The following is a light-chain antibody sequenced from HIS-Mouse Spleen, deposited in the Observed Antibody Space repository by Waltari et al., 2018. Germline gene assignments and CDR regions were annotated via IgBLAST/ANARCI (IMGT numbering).Light chain of an antibody. Sequence: DIQMTQSPSSLSASVGDRVTITCRASQSISSYLNWYQQKPGKAPKLLIYAASSLQSGVPSRVSGSGSGTDVTLTISSLQPEDFATYYCQQSYSTPRTFGQVTKVEIK. J-gene: IGKJ1*01. CDR2: AAS. V-gene: IGKV1-39*01. CDR1: QSISSY. CDR3: QQSYSTPRT.